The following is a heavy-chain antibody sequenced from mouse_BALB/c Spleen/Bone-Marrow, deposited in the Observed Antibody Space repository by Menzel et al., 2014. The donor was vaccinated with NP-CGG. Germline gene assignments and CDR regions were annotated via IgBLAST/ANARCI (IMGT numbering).Heavy chain of an antibody. CDR2: INSSTGYT. Sequence: QVQLQQSGAELAKPGASVKMSCKASGYIFTSYCMHWVKQRPGQGLDWIGYINSSTGYTEYNQKFKDKATLTADKSSSTAYMQLSSLTSEDSAVYYSARMGVWEWGQGTSVTVSS. J-gene: IGHJ4*01. CDR3: ARMGVWE. CDR1: GYIFTSYC. V-gene: IGHV1-7*01. D-gene: IGHD2-10*02.